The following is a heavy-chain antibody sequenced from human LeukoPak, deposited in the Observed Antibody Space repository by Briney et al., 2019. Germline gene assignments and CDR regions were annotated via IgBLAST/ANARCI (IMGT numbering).Heavy chain of an antibody. D-gene: IGHD2-21*01. J-gene: IGHJ2*01. CDR3: ARVFNAFSFDL. CDR1: GFTFSSYW. CDR2: ISNDGSST. Sequence: GGSLRLSCAASGFTFSSYWMHWVRQGPGKGLVWVSLISNDGSSTSYADSVKGRFTISRDNANKTVYLQMNSLRAEDTAVYYCARVFNAFSFDLWGRGTLVTVSS. V-gene: IGHV3-74*01.